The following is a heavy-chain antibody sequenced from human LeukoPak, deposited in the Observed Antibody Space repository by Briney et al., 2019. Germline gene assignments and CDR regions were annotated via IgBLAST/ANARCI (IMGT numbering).Heavy chain of an antibody. CDR2: ISYDGSNK. CDR1: GFTFSSYA. Sequence: PGRSLRLSCAASGFTFSSYAMHWVRQAPGKGLEWVAVISYDGSNKYCADSVKGRFTISRDNSKNTLYLQMNSLRAEDTAVYYCARGTTVVTIDYWGQGTLVTVSS. J-gene: IGHJ4*02. V-gene: IGHV3-30-3*01. D-gene: IGHD4-23*01. CDR3: ARGTTVVTIDY.